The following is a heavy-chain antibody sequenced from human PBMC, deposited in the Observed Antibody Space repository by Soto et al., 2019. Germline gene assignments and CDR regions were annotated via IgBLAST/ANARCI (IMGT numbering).Heavy chain of an antibody. CDR2: ISSSGSTI. V-gene: IGHV3-48*03. D-gene: IGHD3-22*01. J-gene: IGHJ6*01. Sequence: GGSLRLSCAAPGFTFSSYEMNWVRQAPGKGLEWVSYISSSGSTIYYADSVKGRFTISRDNAKNSLYLQMNSLRAEDTAVYYCARDLGSGYYRDDYYYYGMDVWGQGTTVTVSS. CDR3: ARDLGSGYYRDDYYYYGMDV. CDR1: GFTFSSYE.